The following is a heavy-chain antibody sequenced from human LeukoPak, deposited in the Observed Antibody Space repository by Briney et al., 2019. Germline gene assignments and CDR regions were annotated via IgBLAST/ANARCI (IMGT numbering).Heavy chain of an antibody. Sequence: GGSLRLSCAASGITFSSYSMSWIRQAPGKGLEWVSYINSSGGTIYYADSVKGRFTISRDNAKNSLYLQMSSLRVEDTAVYYCAGIAVAWLDDGMDVWGQGTTVTVSS. CDR2: INSSGGTI. V-gene: IGHV3-11*01. CDR3: AGIAVAWLDDGMDV. J-gene: IGHJ6*02. D-gene: IGHD6-19*01. CDR1: GITFSSYS.